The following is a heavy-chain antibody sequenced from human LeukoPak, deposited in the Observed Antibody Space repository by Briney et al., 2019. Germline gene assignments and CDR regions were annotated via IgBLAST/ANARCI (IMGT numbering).Heavy chain of an antibody. CDR2: INHSGST. D-gene: IGHD2-8*01. J-gene: IGHJ1*01. CDR1: GGSFSGYY. V-gene: IGHV4-34*01. Sequence: PSETLSLTCAVYGGSFSGYYWSWIRQPPGKGLEWIGEINHSGSTNYNPSLKSRVTMSVDTSKNQFSLKLSSVTAADTAVYYCARANCTNGVCYTREYFQHWGQGTLVTVSS. CDR3: ARANCTNGVCYTREYFQH.